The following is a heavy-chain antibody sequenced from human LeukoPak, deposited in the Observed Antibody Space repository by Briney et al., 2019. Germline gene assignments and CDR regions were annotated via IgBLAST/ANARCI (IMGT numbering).Heavy chain of an antibody. Sequence: SETLSLTCTVSGDSISSYYWSWIRQPPGKGLEWIGYIYYSGSTNYNPSLKSRVTISVDTSKKQFSLKLRSVTAADTAMYYCVKDRVDGSGSQFDSWGQGSLVIVSS. D-gene: IGHD3-10*01. CDR1: GDSISSYY. CDR2: IYYSGST. CDR3: VKDRVDGSGSQFDS. J-gene: IGHJ4*02. V-gene: IGHV4-59*01.